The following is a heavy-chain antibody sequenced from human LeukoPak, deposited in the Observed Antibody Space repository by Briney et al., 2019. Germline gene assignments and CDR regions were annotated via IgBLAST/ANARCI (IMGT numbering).Heavy chain of an antibody. V-gene: IGHV4-39*07. Sequence: PSETLSLTCTVSGGSISSSSYYWGWIRQPPGKGLEWIGSIYYSGSTYYNPSLKSRVTISVDTSKNQFSLKLSSVTAADTAVYYCARGRSGWPRPFDYWGQGTLVTVSS. CDR1: GGSISSSSYY. D-gene: IGHD6-19*01. CDR2: IYYSGST. CDR3: ARGRSGWPRPFDY. J-gene: IGHJ4*02.